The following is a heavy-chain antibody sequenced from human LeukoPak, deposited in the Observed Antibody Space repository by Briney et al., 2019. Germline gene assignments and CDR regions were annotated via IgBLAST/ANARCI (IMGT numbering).Heavy chain of an antibody. CDR1: GGSISSGGYY. Sequence: PSQTLFLTCTVSGGSISSGGYYWSWIRQHPGKGLEWIGYIYYSGSTCYNPSLKSRVTISVDTSKNQFSLKLSSVTAADTAVYYCARWGRRYYFDYWGQGTLVTVTS. J-gene: IGHJ4*02. CDR3: ARWGRRYYFDY. D-gene: IGHD3-16*01. V-gene: IGHV4-31*03. CDR2: IYYSGST.